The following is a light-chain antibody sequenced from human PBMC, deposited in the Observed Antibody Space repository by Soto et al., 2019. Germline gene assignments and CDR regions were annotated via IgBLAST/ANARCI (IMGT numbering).Light chain of an antibody. J-gene: IGLJ3*02. CDR3: AVWDDSLDGWV. V-gene: IGLV1-44*01. Sequence: QPVLTQPPSASGTPGQRVTISCSGSSSNIGSHVVYWYQQLAGTAPKLLMYNNNQRPSGVPDRLSGSKSGTSASLVISGLQSEDEADYYCAVWDDSLDGWVFGGGTKVTVL. CDR2: NNN. CDR1: SSNIGSHV.